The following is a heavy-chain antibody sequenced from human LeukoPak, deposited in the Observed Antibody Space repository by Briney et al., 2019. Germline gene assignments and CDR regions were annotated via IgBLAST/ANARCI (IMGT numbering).Heavy chain of an antibody. J-gene: IGHJ4*02. CDR1: GGSISSGGYS. CDR2: IYHSGST. Sequence: SETLSLTCAVSGGSISSGGYSWSWIRQPPGKGLEWIGYIYHSGSTYYNPSLKSRVTISVDRPKNQFSLKLSSVTAADTAVYYCARGRELEPPYFDYWGQGTLVTVSS. CDR3: ARGRELEPPYFDY. D-gene: IGHD1-14*01. V-gene: IGHV4-30-2*01.